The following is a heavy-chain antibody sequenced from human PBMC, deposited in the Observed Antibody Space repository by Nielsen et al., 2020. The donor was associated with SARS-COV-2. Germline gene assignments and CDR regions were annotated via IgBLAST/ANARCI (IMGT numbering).Heavy chain of an antibody. V-gene: IGHV1-3*04. CDR1: GYIFSAYA. CDR2: INSDSGNT. J-gene: IGHJ4*02. D-gene: IGHD2-2*01. CDR3: ARSRGCSATSCFFDY. Sequence: ASVQVSCKASGYIFSAYAIHWVRQDARQRLEWMGWINSDSGNTKYSQKFRGRVTITSDTSASTAYMELSGLSSEDTAVYYCARSRGCSATSCFFDYWGQGALVTVSS.